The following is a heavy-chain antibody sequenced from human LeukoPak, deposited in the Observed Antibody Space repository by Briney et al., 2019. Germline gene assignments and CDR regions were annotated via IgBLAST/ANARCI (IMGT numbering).Heavy chain of an antibody. CDR2: ISGSGGST. J-gene: IGHJ4*02. D-gene: IGHD2-21*01. CDR3: AKAVAYGHFDY. CDR1: GLTFSTYA. V-gene: IGHV3-23*01. Sequence: GGSLRLSCAASGLTFSTYAMSWVRQGPGKGLEWVSVISGSGGSTYYADSVKGRFTISRDNSKNTLYLQMNSLRAEDTAVYYCAKAVAYGHFDYWGQGTLVTVSS.